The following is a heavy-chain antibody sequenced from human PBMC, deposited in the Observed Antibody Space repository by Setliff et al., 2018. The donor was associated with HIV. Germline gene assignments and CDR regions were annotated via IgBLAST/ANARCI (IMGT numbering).Heavy chain of an antibody. Sequence: SETLSLTCTVSGGSISSGSYYWSWIRQPAGKGLERIGHIYTSGSTNYNPSLKSRVTISVDTSKNQFSLKLSSVTAADTAVYYCARTDWARTSYYYYYGMNVWGQGTTVTVSS. CDR3: ARTDWARTSYYYYYGMNV. D-gene: IGHD3-9*01. CDR1: GGSISSGSYY. CDR2: IYTSGST. J-gene: IGHJ6*02. V-gene: IGHV4-61*09.